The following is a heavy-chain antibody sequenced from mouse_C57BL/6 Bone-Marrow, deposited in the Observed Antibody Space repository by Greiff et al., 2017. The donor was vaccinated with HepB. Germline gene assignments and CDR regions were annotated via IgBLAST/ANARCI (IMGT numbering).Heavy chain of an antibody. D-gene: IGHD3-3*01. CDR3: ARGGLGFAY. V-gene: IGHV1-7*01. Sequence: VQRVESGAELAKPGASVKLSCKASGYTFTSYWMHWVKQRPGQGLEWFGYIIPSSGYTKYNQKFKDKATLTADKSPSTAYVQLSSLTYEDSAVYYCARGGLGFAYWGQGTLVTVSA. J-gene: IGHJ3*01. CDR2: IIPSSGYT. CDR1: GYTFTSYW.